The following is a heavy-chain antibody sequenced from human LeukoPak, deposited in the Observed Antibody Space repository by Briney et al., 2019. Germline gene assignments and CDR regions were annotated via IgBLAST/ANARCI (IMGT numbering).Heavy chain of an antibody. Sequence: GASVKVSCKASGYTFTGYYMHWVRQAPGQGLGWIGWIYPNSGGSNYAQKFQGRVTMTRDTSISTAYMELSRLRSDDTAVYYCARDWSIVVVPAAMASRHYYYYYGMDVWGQGTTVTVSS. V-gene: IGHV1-2*02. D-gene: IGHD2-2*01. CDR3: ARDWSIVVVPAAMASRHYYYYYGMDV. CDR2: IYPNSGGS. J-gene: IGHJ6*02. CDR1: GYTFTGYY.